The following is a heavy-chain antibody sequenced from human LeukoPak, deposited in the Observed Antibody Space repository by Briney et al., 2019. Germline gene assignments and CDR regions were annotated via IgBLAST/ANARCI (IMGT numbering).Heavy chain of an antibody. D-gene: IGHD6-19*01. V-gene: IGHV3-21*01. CDR2: ISSSSSYI. Sequence: GGSLRLSCAATGFTFSTDNMNWGRQAPGKGLEWVSSISSSSSYIYYADSVKGRFTISRDNAKNSMYLQMNSLRAEDTAVYYCARDRVAVAGTIYYYMDVWGKGTTVTVSS. CDR3: ARDRVAVAGTIYYYMDV. J-gene: IGHJ6*03. CDR1: GFTFSTDN.